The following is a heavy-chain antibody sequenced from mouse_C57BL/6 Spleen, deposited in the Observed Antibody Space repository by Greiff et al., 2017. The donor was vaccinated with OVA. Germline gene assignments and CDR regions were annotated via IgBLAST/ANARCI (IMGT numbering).Heavy chain of an antibody. Sequence: QVQLQQSGPELVKPGASVKISCKASGYAFSSSWMNWVKQRPGKGLEWIGRIYPGDGDTNYNGKFKGKATLTADKSSSTAYMQLSSLTSEDSAVYFCARAGLYDYDRDFDYWGQGTTLTVSS. V-gene: IGHV1-82*01. J-gene: IGHJ2*01. CDR1: GYAFSSSW. CDR2: IYPGDGDT. CDR3: ARAGLYDYDRDFDY. D-gene: IGHD2-4*01.